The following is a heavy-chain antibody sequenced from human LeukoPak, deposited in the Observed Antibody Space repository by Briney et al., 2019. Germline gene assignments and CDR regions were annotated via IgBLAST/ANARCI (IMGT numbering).Heavy chain of an antibody. J-gene: IGHJ4*02. V-gene: IGHV4-39*07. Sequence: SETLSLTCTVSGGSISSSSYYWGWIRQPPGKGLEWIGSIYYSGSTYYNPSLKSRVTISVDTSKNQFSLKLSSVTAADTAVYYCARAHTEGYYDSSGANFDYWGQGTLVTVSS. CDR1: GGSISSSSYY. CDR3: ARAHTEGYYDSSGANFDY. CDR2: IYYSGST. D-gene: IGHD3-22*01.